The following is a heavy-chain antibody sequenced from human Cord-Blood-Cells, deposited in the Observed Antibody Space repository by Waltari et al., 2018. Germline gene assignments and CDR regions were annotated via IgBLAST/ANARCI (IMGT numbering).Heavy chain of an antibody. J-gene: IGHJ4*02. D-gene: IGHD2-2*02. CDR3: AKVGVPAAIFDY. Sequence: EVKLLVSGGGLVQPGGSLRPACAAHGLHFRSNAMLLVRQAPGKGLEWVSAISGSGGSTYYTDSVKGRFTISRDNSKNTLYLQMNSLRAEDTAVYYCAKVGVPAAIFDYWGQGTLFTVSS. CDR2: ISGSGGST. CDR1: GLHFRSNA. V-gene: IGHV3-23*01.